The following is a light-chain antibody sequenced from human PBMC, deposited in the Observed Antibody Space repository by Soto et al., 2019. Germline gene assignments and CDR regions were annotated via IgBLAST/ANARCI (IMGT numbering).Light chain of an antibody. CDR2: AAS. J-gene: IGKJ3*01. Sequence: DIQMTQSPSSLSASVGDRVTVTCRASQGITNSLAWYQQKPGKVPKLLIYAASTLQSGVPSRFSGSGSGTDFTLTISSLQPEDVATYYCQKSNSAPFAFGPGTKVDIK. V-gene: IGKV1-27*01. CDR3: QKSNSAPFA. CDR1: QGITNS.